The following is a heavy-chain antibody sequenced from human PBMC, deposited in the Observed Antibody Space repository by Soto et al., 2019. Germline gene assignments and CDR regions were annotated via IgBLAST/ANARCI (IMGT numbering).Heavy chain of an antibody. J-gene: IGHJ4*02. V-gene: IGHV3-23*01. CDR2: ISGSGGST. D-gene: IGHD3-22*01. CDR1: GFTFSSYA. CDR3: AKGLAYYDSSGLSPDY. Sequence: GGSLSLSCAASGFTFSSYAMSWVRQAPGKGLEWVSAISGSGGSTYYADSVKGRFTISRDNSKNTLYLQMNSLRAEDTAVYYCAKGLAYYDSSGLSPDYWGQGTLVTVSS.